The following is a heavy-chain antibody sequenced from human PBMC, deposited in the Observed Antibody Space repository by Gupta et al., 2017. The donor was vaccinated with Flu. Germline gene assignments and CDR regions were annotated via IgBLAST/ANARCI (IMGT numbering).Heavy chain of an antibody. J-gene: IGHJ6*02. Sequence: QVQLVQSGAEVKKPGASVKVSCKASGYTFTSYGISWVRQAPGQGLEWMGWISAYNGNTNYAQKLQGRVTMTTDTSTSTAYMELRSLGSDDTAVYYCARDRLTGLYYYYYGMDVWGQGTTVTVSS. V-gene: IGHV1-18*01. CDR1: GYTFTSYG. D-gene: IGHD1-20*01. CDR2: ISAYNGNT. CDR3: ARDRLTGLYYYYYGMDV.